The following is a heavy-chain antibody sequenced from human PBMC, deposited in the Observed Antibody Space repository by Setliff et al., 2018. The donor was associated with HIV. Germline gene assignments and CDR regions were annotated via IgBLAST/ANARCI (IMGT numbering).Heavy chain of an antibody. Sequence: ASVKVSCKASGYTFTSYGISWVRQAPGQGLVWMGWISGYSGDTIYAQKFHGRVTMTTDTSTSTAYMELRRLRSEDTAVYYCASGAVIEVVGSEDYYYYMDVWGKGTTVTVSS. CDR2: ISGYSGDT. CDR1: GYTFTSYG. J-gene: IGHJ6*03. D-gene: IGHD2-15*01. CDR3: ASGAVIEVVGSEDYYYYMDV. V-gene: IGHV1-18*01.